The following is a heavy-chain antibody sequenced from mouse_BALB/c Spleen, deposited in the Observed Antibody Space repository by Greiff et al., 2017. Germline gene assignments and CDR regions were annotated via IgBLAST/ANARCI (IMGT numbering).Heavy chain of an antibody. V-gene: IGHV1-31*01. CDR1: GYSFTGYY. CDR2: INPYNGAT. J-gene: IGHJ4*01. CDR3: ARNGNSSMDY. Sequence: EVQLQQSGPELVKPGASVKISCKASGYSFTGYYMHWVKQSHVKSLEWIGRINPYNGATSYNQNFKDKASLTVDKSSSTAYMELHSLTSEDSAVYYCARNGNSSMDYWGQGTSVTVSS. D-gene: IGHD2-1*01.